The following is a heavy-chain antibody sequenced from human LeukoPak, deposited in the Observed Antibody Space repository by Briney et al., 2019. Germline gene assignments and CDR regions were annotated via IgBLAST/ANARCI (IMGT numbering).Heavy chain of an antibody. V-gene: IGHV3-33*06. J-gene: IGHJ4*02. CDR1: GFTFSSYG. CDR3: AKDLTTGSLSSDC. D-gene: IGHD1-1*01. Sequence: GGSLRLSCAASGFTFSSYGMHWVRQAPGKGLEWVAVIWYDGSEKYYADSVKGRFTISRDNSKNTLYLQMNSLRAEDTALYYCAKDLTTGSLSSDCWGQGTLVTVSS. CDR2: IWYDGSEK.